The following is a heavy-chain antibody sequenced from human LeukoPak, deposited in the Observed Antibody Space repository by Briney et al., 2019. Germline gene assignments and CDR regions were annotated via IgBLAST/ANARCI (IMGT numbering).Heavy chain of an antibody. J-gene: IGHJ4*02. CDR1: GGTFSSYA. Sequence: SVKVSCKASGGTFSSYAISWVRQAPGQGLEWMGGIIPIFGTANYAQKFQGRVTITADESTSTAYMELSSLRSEDTAGYYCATNYYDSSGSFDYWGQGTLVTVSS. CDR3: ATNYYDSSGSFDY. D-gene: IGHD3-22*01. CDR2: IIPIFGTA. V-gene: IGHV1-69*13.